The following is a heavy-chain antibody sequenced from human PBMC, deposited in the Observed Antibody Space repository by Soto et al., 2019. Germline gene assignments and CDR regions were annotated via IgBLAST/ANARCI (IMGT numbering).Heavy chain of an antibody. CDR1: GFTFSAYG. J-gene: IGHJ4*02. CDR3: AKDEHYYSRSGYYIFDS. V-gene: IGHV3-30*18. Sequence: QAQLVESGGGVVQPGESLRLSCEVSGFTFSAYGMHWVRQAPGKGLEWVAAISHDGTNKNYGDSVKGRFTISRDNYKKTLYLQMNSLRPEDTALYYCAKDEHYYSRSGYYIFDSWGQGTLFIVAS. D-gene: IGHD3-22*01. CDR2: ISHDGTNK.